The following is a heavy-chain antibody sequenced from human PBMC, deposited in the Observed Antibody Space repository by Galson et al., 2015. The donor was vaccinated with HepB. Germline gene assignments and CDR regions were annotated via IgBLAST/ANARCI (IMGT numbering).Heavy chain of an antibody. CDR2: TYYRSKWYN. CDR3: ARAGYYYDSSASRSYYYYYMDV. D-gene: IGHD3-22*01. CDR1: GDSVSSNSAA. Sequence: CAISGDSVSSNSAAWNWIRQSPSRGLEWLGRTYYRSKWYNDYAVSVKSRITINPDTSKNQFSLQLNSVTPEDTAVYYCARAGYYYDSSASRSYYYYYMDVWGKGTTVTVSS. J-gene: IGHJ6*03. V-gene: IGHV6-1*01.